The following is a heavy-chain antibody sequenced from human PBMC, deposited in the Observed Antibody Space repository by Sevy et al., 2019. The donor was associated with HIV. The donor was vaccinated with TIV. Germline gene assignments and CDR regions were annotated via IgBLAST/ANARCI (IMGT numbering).Heavy chain of an antibody. Sequence: GGSLRLSCAASGFTVNSNYMTWVRQAPGKGLEGVSSFSRRSNLYYADSVKGRFTISRDNAKNSLYLQMNSLRAEDTAVYYCARVSGEFRDYWGQGTLVTVSS. CDR3: ARVSGEFRDY. D-gene: IGHD3-10*01. V-gene: IGHV3-21*01. J-gene: IGHJ4*02. CDR2: FSRRSNL. CDR1: GFTVNSNY.